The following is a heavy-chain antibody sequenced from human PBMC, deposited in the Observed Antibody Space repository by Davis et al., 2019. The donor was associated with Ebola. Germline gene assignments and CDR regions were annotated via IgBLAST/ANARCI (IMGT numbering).Heavy chain of an antibody. CDR2: IYHSGST. CDR1: GGSISSGGYS. CDR3: ARHHNIAARTDWYFDL. J-gene: IGHJ2*01. D-gene: IGHD6-6*01. V-gene: IGHV4-30-2*01. Sequence: MPSETLSLSCAVSGGSISSGGYSWSWIRQPPGKGLEWIGYIYHSGSTYYNPSLKSRVTISVDRSKNQFSLKLSSVTAADTAVYYCARHHNIAARTDWYFDLWGRGTLVTVSS.